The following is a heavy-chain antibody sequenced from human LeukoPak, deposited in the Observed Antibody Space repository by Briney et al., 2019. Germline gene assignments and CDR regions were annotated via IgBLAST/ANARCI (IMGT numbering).Heavy chain of an antibody. CDR3: ASSKEGRVQLWLLCFDC. Sequence: PSETLSLTCTVSGGSISSSSYYWGWIRQPPGKGLEWIGSIYYSGSTYCNPSLKSRVTISVDTSKNQFSLKLSSVTAADMAVYYCASSKEGRVQLWLLCFDCWGQGTLVTVSS. CDR2: IYYSGST. V-gene: IGHV4-39*07. CDR1: GGSISSSSYY. D-gene: IGHD5-18*01. J-gene: IGHJ4*02.